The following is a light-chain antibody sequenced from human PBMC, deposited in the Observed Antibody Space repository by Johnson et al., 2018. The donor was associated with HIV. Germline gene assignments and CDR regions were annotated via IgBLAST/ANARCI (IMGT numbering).Light chain of an antibody. CDR1: SSNIGNNY. CDR3: GTWDSSLSAGV. Sequence: QSVLTQPPSVSAAPRQKVTISCSGSSSNIGNNYVSWYQQLPGTAPKLLIYDNNKRPSGIPDRFSGSKSGTSATLGITVLQTGDEADYYCGTWDSSLSAGVFGTGTKVTVL. V-gene: IGLV1-51*01. CDR2: DNN. J-gene: IGLJ1*01.